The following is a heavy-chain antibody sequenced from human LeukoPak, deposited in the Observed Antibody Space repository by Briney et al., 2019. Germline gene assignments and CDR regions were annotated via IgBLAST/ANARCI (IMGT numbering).Heavy chain of an antibody. V-gene: IGHV1-69*05. CDR3: ARGLHPGTDSYGSGY. D-gene: IGHD3-10*01. Sequence: GASVKVSCKASGGTFSSYAISWVRQAPGQGLEWMGGIIPIFGTANYAQKFQGRVTITTDEPTSTAYMELSSLRSEDTAVYYCARGLHPGTDSYGSGYWGQGTLVTVSS. CDR1: GGTFSSYA. J-gene: IGHJ4*02. CDR2: IIPIFGTA.